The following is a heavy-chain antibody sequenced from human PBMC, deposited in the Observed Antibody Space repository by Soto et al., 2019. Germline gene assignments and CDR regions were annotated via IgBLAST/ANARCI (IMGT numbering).Heavy chain of an antibody. V-gene: IGHV4-30-2*01. CDR1: GGSISSGGYS. Sequence: QLQLQESGSGLVKPSQTLSLTCAVSGGSISSGGYSWSWIRQPPGKGLEWIGYIYHSGSTYYNPSLKRRVTISVDRSKNQFSLKLSSVTAAATAVYYCASSRGSAVPLDYWGQGTLVTVSS. CDR2: IYHSGST. CDR3: ASSRGSAVPLDY. D-gene: IGHD1-26*01. J-gene: IGHJ4*02.